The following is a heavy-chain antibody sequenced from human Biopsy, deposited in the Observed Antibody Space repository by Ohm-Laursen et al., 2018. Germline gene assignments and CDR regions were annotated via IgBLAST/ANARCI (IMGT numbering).Heavy chain of an antibody. CDR1: GVSITAYY. D-gene: IGHD2-15*01. CDR2: IHHRGRT. V-gene: IGHV4-4*09. CDR3: ARMDCSGGSCHYYSYGMDV. Sequence: SDTLSLTCTVSGVSITAYYGSWIRQPPGKGLECIGNIHHRGRTNYNPSLKSRLTISVDTSKNQFPRKLSSVTAADTAVYYCARMDCSGGSCHYYSYGMDVWGQGTAVTVSS. J-gene: IGHJ6*02.